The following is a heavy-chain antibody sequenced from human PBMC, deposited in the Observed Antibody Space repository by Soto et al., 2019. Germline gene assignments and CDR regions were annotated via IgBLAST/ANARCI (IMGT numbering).Heavy chain of an antibody. CDR2: IYYSGST. CDR3: VNRGYRTKKNDYYYMAV. Sequence: PSEPLSLTCTVSGGSISSGGYYWSWIRQHPKKGLEWIGYIYYSGSTYYNPSLKSRVTISVDTSKNQFSLKLSSVTAADTAVYYCVNRGYRTKKNDYYYMAVWGKGTTVTVSS. J-gene: IGHJ6*03. CDR1: GGSISSGGYY. V-gene: IGHV4-31*03. D-gene: IGHD5-18*01.